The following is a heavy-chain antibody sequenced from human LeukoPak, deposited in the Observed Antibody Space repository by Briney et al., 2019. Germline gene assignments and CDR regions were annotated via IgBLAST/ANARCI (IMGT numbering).Heavy chain of an antibody. J-gene: IGHJ5*02. Sequence: SETLSLTCTVSGGSISSYYWSWIRQPPGEGLEWIGYIYYSGSTNYNPSLKSRVTISVDTSKNQFSLKLSSVTAADTAVYYCARRVAAAGIDPWGQGTLVTVSS. V-gene: IGHV4-59*08. CDR3: ARRVAAAGIDP. D-gene: IGHD6-13*01. CDR2: IYYSGST. CDR1: GGSISSYY.